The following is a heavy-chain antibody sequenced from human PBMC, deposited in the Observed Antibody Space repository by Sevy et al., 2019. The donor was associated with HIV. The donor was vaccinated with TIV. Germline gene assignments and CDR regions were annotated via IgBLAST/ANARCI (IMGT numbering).Heavy chain of an antibody. CDR1: GFTFSSYW. CDR3: AREYPYDFWSGYISWYFDY. V-gene: IGHV3-7*01. CDR2: IKQDGSEK. Sequence: GGSLRLSCAASGFTFSSYWMSWVRQAPGKGLEWVANIKQDGSEKYYVDSVKGRLTISRDNAKNSLYLQMNSLRAEDTAVYYCAREYPYDFWSGYISWYFDYWGQGTLVTVSS. J-gene: IGHJ4*02. D-gene: IGHD3-3*01.